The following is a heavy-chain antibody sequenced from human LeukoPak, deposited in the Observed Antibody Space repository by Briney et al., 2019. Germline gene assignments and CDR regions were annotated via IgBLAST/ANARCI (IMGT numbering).Heavy chain of an antibody. CDR1: GFTSNIYW. CDR2: INQDGSEK. CDR3: ARDKSYGDSEDY. Sequence: GGSLRLSCAASGFTSNIYWMSWVRQAPGKGLEWVANINQDGSEKYYVDSVKGRFTISRDNAKNSLYLQMNSLRAEDTAVYYCARDKSYGDSEDYWGQGTLVTVSS. D-gene: IGHD4-17*01. V-gene: IGHV3-7*05. J-gene: IGHJ4*02.